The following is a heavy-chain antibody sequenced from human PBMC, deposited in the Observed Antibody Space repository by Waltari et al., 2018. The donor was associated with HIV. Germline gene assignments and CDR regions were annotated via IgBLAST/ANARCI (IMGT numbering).Heavy chain of an antibody. Sequence: QVQLQESGPGLVKPSETLSVTCTVSGDSVSSGSYYWSWIRQPPGKGLEWIGYVYYSGGTNYSPSLKSRVSISLDTSKNQFSLKLSSVTAADTAVYFCAHGVVVGGQLWFPDSWGQGTLVTVSS. J-gene: IGHJ5*01. D-gene: IGHD5-18*01. V-gene: IGHV4-61*01. CDR3: AHGVVVGGQLWFPDS. CDR1: GDSVSSGSYY. CDR2: VYYSGGT.